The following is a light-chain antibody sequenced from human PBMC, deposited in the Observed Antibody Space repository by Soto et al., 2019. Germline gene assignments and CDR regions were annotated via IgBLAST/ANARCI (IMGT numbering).Light chain of an antibody. CDR1: QGISNY. Sequence: DIQMTQSPSSLSASVGDTVTITCRASQGISNYFAWYQQKPGQVPNLLIYAASTLQSGVPSRFSGSGSGTDFTLTISSLRPEDVATYYCQKYNNAPRTFGQGTQVEI. CDR2: AAS. J-gene: IGKJ1*01. CDR3: QKYNNAPRT. V-gene: IGKV1-27*01.